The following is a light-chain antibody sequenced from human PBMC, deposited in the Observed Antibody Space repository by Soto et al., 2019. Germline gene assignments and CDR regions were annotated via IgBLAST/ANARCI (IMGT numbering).Light chain of an antibody. V-gene: IGKV3-15*01. CDR3: QQYVASPYT. CDR1: QSVKSN. Sequence: EIMMTQSPATLSVSPGERAILSCRASQSVKSNLAWYQQKPGQAPRLLIYGASTRATGIPARFSGSGSGTEFTLTISSLEPEDFAVYYCQQYVASPYTFGQGTKVDI. J-gene: IGKJ2*01. CDR2: GAS.